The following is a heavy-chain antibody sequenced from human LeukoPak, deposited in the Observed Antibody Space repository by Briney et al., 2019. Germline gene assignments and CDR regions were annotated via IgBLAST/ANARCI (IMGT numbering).Heavy chain of an antibody. CDR3: ARDGGRYFDWLLVDYYMDV. V-gene: IGHV3-7*01. CDR2: IKQDGSEK. CDR1: GFTFSSYW. D-gene: IGHD3-9*01. J-gene: IGHJ6*03. Sequence: GGSLRLSCAASGFTFSSYWMSWVRQAPGKGLEWVANIKQDGSEKYYVDSVKGRFTISRDNAKNSLYLQMNSLRAEDTAVYYCARDGGRYFDWLLVDYYMDVWGKGTTVTVSS.